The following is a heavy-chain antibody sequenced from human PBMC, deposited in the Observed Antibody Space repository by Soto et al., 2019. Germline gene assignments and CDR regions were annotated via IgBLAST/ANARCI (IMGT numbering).Heavy chain of an antibody. CDR2: IYYSGST. CDR1: GGSISSGGYY. CDR3: ARAQRRYDFWSAQARHYGMDV. Sequence: SETLSLTCTVSGGSISSGGYYWSWIRQHPGKGLEWIGYIYYSGSTYYNPSLMSRVTISVDTSKNQFSLKLSSVTAADTAVYYCARAQRRYDFWSAQARHYGMDVWGQGTTVTVSS. D-gene: IGHD3-3*01. V-gene: IGHV4-31*03. J-gene: IGHJ6*02.